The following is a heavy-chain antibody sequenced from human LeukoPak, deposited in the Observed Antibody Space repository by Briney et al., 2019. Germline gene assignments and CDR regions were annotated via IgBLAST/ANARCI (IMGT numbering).Heavy chain of an antibody. J-gene: IGHJ5*02. CDR1: GGTFSSYA. D-gene: IGHD2-2*02. CDR3: ARGGYCSSTSCYSEAWFDP. V-gene: IGHV1-69*13. Sequence: SVTVSCKASGGTFSSYAISWVRQAPGQGLEWMGGIIPIFGTANYAQKFQGRVTITADESTSTAYMELSSLRSEDTAVYYCARGGYCSSTSCYSEAWFDPWGQGTLVTVSS. CDR2: IIPIFGTA.